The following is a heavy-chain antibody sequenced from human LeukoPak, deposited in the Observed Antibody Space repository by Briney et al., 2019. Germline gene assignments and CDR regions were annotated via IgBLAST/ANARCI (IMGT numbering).Heavy chain of an antibody. CDR1: GFTFDDYG. J-gene: IGHJ4*02. Sequence: GGSLRLSCAASGFTFDDYGMSWVRQAPGKGLEWVSGINWNGGSTGYADSVKGRFTISRDNAKNSLYLQMNSLRAEDTALYYCARGPRVAVALPYFDYWGQGTLVTVSS. D-gene: IGHD6-19*01. V-gene: IGHV3-20*04. CDR2: INWNGGST. CDR3: ARGPRVAVALPYFDY.